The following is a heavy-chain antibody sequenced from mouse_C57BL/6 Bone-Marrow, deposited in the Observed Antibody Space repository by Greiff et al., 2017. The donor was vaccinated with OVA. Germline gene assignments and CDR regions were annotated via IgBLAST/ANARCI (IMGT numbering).Heavy chain of an antibody. V-gene: IGHV1-81*01. CDR2: IYPRSGNT. D-gene: IGHD2-5*01. J-gene: IGHJ4*01. CDR3: ARGRAYYSNFYYAMDY. Sequence: QVQLQQSGAELARPGASVKLSCKASGYTFTSYGISWVKQRTGQGLEWIGEIYPRSGNTYYNEKFKGKATLTADKSSSTAYMELRSLTSEDSAVYFCARGRAYYSNFYYAMDYWGQGTSVTVSS. CDR1: GYTFTSYG.